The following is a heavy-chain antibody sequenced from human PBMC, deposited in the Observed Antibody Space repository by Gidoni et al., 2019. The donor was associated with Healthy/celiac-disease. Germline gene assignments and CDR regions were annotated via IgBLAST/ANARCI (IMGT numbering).Heavy chain of an antibody. CDR2: ISAYKGNT. CDR1: GSTFTSYG. D-gene: IGHD3-10*01. Sequence: QVQLVQSGAEVTKPGATANVSCKASGSTFTSYGISWVRQAPGQGLEWMGWISAYKGNTNHAQRLQGRVTMTTDTSTSTAYMELRSLRSDDTAVYYCARDRSYYYGSGDAFDIWGQGTMVTVSS. CDR3: ARDRSYYYGSGDAFDI. V-gene: IGHV1-18*01. J-gene: IGHJ3*02.